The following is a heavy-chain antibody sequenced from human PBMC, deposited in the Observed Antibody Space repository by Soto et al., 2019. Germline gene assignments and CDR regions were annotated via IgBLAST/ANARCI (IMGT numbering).Heavy chain of an antibody. J-gene: IGHJ4*02. Sequence: ASVKVSCKAPGYTLTSYYMHWVRQAPGQGLEWMGIINPSGGSTNYAQKFQGRVTMTRDTSTSTVYMELSSLRSEDTAVYYCARRFTGNWGEKFDYWGQGNLVTVS. D-gene: IGHD7-27*01. CDR3: ARRFTGNWGEKFDY. V-gene: IGHV1-46*01. CDR1: GYTLTSYY. CDR2: INPSGGST.